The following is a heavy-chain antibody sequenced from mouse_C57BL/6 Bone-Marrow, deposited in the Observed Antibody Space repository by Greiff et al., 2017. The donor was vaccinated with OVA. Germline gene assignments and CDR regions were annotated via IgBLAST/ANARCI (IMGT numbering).Heavy chain of an antibody. D-gene: IGHD2-5*01. V-gene: IGHV10-1*01. CDR3: VRLSTYYSNYVWYFDV. CDR1: GFSFNTYA. CDR2: IRSKSNNYAT. Sequence: EVQLVESGGGLVQPKGSLKLSCAASGFSFNTYAMNWVRQAPGKGLEWVARIRSKSNNYATYYADSVKDRFTISRDDSESMLYLQMNNLKTEDTAMYYCVRLSTYYSNYVWYFDVWGTGTTVTVSS. J-gene: IGHJ1*03.